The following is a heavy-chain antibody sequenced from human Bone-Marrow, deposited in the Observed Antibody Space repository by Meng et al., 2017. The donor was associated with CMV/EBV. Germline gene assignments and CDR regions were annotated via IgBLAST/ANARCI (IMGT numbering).Heavy chain of an antibody. V-gene: IGHV1-2*02. CDR2: INPNSGGT. J-gene: IGHJ6*02. CDR1: GGTFSSYA. D-gene: IGHD6-6*01. CDR3: ARAPYSSSSGGEYGMDV. Sequence: ASVKVSCKTSGGTFSSYAISWVRQAPGQGLEWMGWINPNSGGTNYAQKFQGRVTMTRDTSTSTVYMELSSLRFEDTAVYYCARAPYSSSSGGEYGMDVWGQGTTVTVSS.